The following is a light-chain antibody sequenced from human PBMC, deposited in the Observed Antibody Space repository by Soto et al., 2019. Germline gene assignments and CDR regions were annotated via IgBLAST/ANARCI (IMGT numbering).Light chain of an antibody. CDR3: QSYDSRLTVV. CDR1: SSNIGAGYD. J-gene: IGLJ2*01. Sequence: QAVVTQPPSVSGAPGQRVTISCTGSSSNIGAGYDVHWYQQVPGTAPKLLIYGNINRPSGVPDRFSGSKSGTSASLAIPGLQADDEADYYCQSYDSRLTVVFGGGTKLTVL. V-gene: IGLV1-40*01. CDR2: GNI.